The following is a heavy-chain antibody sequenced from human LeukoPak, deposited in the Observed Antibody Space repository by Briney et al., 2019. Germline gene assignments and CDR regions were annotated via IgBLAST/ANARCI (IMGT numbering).Heavy chain of an antibody. D-gene: IGHD1-26*01. J-gene: IGHJ4*02. Sequence: GGSLRLSWAAAGFTVSSNYMSWVRQAPGEGLEWVSVIYSGGSTYYADSVKGRFTISRDNSKNTLYLQMNSLRAEDTAVYYCARDWYGGRPGYWGQGTLVTVSS. CDR3: ARDWYGGRPGY. CDR2: IYSGGST. V-gene: IGHV3-53*01. CDR1: GFTVSSNY.